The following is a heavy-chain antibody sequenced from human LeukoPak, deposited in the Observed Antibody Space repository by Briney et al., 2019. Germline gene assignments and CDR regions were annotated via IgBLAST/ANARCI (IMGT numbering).Heavy chain of an antibody. D-gene: IGHD6-19*01. Sequence: GASVKVSCKASGYTFTSYYMHWVRQAPGQGLEWMGIINPNGGSTSYAQKFQGRVTMTRVTSTSTVYMELSSLRSEDTAVYYCARAVVGLAVAGQLGRTGWFDPWGQGTLVTVSS. CDR3: ARAVVGLAVAGQLGRTGWFDP. CDR1: GYTFTSYY. CDR2: INPNGGST. J-gene: IGHJ5*02. V-gene: IGHV1-46*01.